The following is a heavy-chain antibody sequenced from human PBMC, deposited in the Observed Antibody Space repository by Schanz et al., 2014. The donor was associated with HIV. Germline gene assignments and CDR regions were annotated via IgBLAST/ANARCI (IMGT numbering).Heavy chain of an antibody. CDR2: ISSGGGRT. V-gene: IGHV3-23*01. D-gene: IGHD1-20*01. CDR1: GFMFSSYG. Sequence: EVQLLESGGGLVQPGGSLRLSCAASGFMFSSYGMSWVRQAPGKGLEWVSIISSGGGRTYYADSVKGRFTISRDNSKNTLYLQMNSLRAEDTAIYYCAKTSITLGMDVWGQGTTVTVSS. CDR3: AKTSITLGMDV. J-gene: IGHJ6*02.